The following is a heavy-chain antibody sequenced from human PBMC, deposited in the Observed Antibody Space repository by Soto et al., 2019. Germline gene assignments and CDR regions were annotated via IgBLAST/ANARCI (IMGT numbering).Heavy chain of an antibody. Sequence: SVEVSCKASGGTSNNNANSWVRQAPGQGLEWMGGIVPVFGTANYAQKFRGRVRITADDSTRTLNMELSSLRSDDTAVYYCATLQGSGTYYDDDYWGQGTLVTVSS. CDR3: ATLQGSGTYYDDDY. V-gene: IGHV1-69*13. CDR2: IVPVFGTA. D-gene: IGHD3-10*01. J-gene: IGHJ4*02. CDR1: GGTSNNNA.